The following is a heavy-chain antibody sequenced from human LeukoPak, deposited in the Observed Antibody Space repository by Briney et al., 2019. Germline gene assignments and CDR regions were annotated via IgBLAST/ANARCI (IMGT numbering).Heavy chain of an antibody. CDR3: AKDPSTFLTTGWYFDL. J-gene: IGHJ2*01. CDR1: GFTFSSYA. CDR2: ISGSGGST. D-gene: IGHD4-17*01. Sequence: GGSLRLSCAASGFTFSSYAMSWVRQAPGKGLEWVSAISGSGGSTYYADSVKGRFTISRDNSKSTLYLQMSSLRAVDTAIYYCAKDPSTFLTTGWYFDLWGRGTLVTVSS. V-gene: IGHV3-23*01.